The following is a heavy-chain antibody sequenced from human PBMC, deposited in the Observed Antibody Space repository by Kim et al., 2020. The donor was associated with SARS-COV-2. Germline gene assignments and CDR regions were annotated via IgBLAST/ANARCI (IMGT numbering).Heavy chain of an antibody. CDR3: AKRGTGGWYLDY. D-gene: IGHD6-19*01. J-gene: IGHJ4*02. CDR2: ISTSAGST. Sequence: GGSLRLSCAASGFTFSSYALSWVRQAPGKGLEWVSGISTSAGSTYYADSVKGRFTISRDNSKNTLYLQMNSLRADDTAVYYCAKRGTGGWYLDYWGQGTL. V-gene: IGHV3-23*01. CDR1: GFTFSSYA.